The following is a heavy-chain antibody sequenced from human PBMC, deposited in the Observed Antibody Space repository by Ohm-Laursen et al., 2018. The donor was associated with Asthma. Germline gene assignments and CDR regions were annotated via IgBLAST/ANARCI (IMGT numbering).Heavy chain of an antibody. Sequence: GSLRLSCSASEFNFSLYSMNWVRQAQGKGLEWGSYISSSSSTIYYADSVKGRFTISRDNAKNSLYLQMNNLRAEDAAIYYCAREWGGMDVWGQGTTVTVSS. V-gene: IGHV3-48*01. CDR2: ISSSSSTI. CDR1: EFNFSLYS. J-gene: IGHJ6*02. CDR3: AREWGGMDV. D-gene: IGHD3-16*01.